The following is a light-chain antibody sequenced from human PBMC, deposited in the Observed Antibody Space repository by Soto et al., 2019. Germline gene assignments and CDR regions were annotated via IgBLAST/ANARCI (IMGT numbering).Light chain of an antibody. CDR2: LGS. CDR1: QSLLHSNGYNY. V-gene: IGKV2-28*01. CDR3: MQAIQTDT. J-gene: IGKJ5*01. Sequence: DIVMTQSPLSLPVTPGEPASVSCRSSQSLLHSNGYNYLDWYLQKPGQSPQLLIYLGSNRASGVPDRFSGSGSGTDFTLKISRVEAEDVGVYYCMQAIQTDTFGKGTRLEIK.